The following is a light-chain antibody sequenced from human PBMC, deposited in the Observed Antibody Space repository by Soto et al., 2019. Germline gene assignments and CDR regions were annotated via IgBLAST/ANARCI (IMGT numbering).Light chain of an antibody. CDR1: SSDVGGYNY. V-gene: IGLV2-14*01. Sequence: SALTQPASVSGSPGQSITISCTGTSSDVGGYNYVSWYQQHPGKAPKLMIYEVSNRPSGVSNRFSGSKSGNTASLTISGLQAEDEADYYCSSYTSSSVFGTGTKLTVL. CDR2: EVS. J-gene: IGLJ1*01. CDR3: SSYTSSSV.